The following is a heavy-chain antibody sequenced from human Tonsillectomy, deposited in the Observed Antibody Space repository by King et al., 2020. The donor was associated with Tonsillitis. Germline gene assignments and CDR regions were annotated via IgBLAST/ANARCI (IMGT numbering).Heavy chain of an antibody. CDR2: IFHRGST. Sequence: LQLQESGPGLVKPSETLSLTCTVSGGSINGSNYYWGWIRQPPGKGLEWIGNIFHRGSTYYNPSLKGRVPISVDTSKSQISLNLSSVTAADTAVYYCARLYFYDSTGYLYYFDYWGQGTLVTVSS. D-gene: IGHD3-22*01. CDR3: ARLYFYDSTGYLYYFDY. J-gene: IGHJ4*02. CDR1: GGSINGSNYY. V-gene: IGHV4-39*01.